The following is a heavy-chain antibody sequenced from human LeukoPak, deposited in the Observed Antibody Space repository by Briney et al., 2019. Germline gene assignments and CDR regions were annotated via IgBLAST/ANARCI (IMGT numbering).Heavy chain of an antibody. V-gene: IGHV1-24*01. J-gene: IGHJ3*02. CDR2: FDPEDGET. CDR1: GYTLTELS. D-gene: IGHD3-22*01. CDR3: ATDTMIARAFDI. Sequence: ASVKVSCKVSGYTLTELSMHWVRQAPGKGLEWMGGFDPEDGETIYAQKFQGRVTMTEDTSTDTAYMELSSLRSEDTAVYYCATDTMIARAFDIWGQGTMVTVSS.